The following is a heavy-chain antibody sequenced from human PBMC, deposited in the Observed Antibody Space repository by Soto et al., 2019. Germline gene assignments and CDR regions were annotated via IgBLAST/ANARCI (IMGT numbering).Heavy chain of an antibody. CDR3: AREHPDFWSGYYTSFFDY. Sequence: GASVKVSCKASGGTFSSYAISWVRQAPGQGLEWMGGIIPIFGTANYAQKFQGRVTITADKSTSTAYMELSSLRSEDTAVYYCAREHPDFWSGYYTSFFDYWGQGTLVTVSS. D-gene: IGHD3-3*01. CDR2: IIPIFGTA. J-gene: IGHJ4*02. CDR1: GGTFSSYA. V-gene: IGHV1-69*06.